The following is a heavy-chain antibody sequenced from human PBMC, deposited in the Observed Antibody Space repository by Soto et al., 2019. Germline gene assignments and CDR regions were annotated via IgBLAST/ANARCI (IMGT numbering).Heavy chain of an antibody. CDR3: AKDRQWLVRTNYYFDY. CDR2: ISYDGSNK. Sequence: GGSLRLSCAASGFTFSSYGMHWVRQAPGKGLEWVAVISYDGSNKYYADSVKGRFTISRDNSKNTLYLQMNSLRAEDTAVYYCAKDRQWLVRTNYYFDYWGQGTLVTVSS. D-gene: IGHD6-19*01. CDR1: GFTFSSYG. V-gene: IGHV3-30*18. J-gene: IGHJ4*02.